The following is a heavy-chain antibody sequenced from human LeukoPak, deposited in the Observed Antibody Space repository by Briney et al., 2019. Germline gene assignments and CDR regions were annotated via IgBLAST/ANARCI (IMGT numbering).Heavy chain of an antibody. CDR1: GFTFSSYFW. V-gene: IGHV3-74*01. J-gene: IGHJ4*02. CDR3: VRDLDLGGYSSFEY. D-gene: IGHD4-23*01. CDR2: IKSDGSSS. Sequence: GGSLRLSCAASGFTFSSYFWMHWVRQAPGKGLVWVSRIKSDGSSSTYADSLKGRFTISRDSAKNSLYLQMITLRAEDTAVYYCVRDLDLGGYSSFEYWGQGTLVTVSS.